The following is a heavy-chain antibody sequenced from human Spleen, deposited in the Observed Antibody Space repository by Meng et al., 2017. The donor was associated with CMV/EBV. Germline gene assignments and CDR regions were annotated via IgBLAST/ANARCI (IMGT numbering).Heavy chain of an antibody. Sequence: GSLRLSCTVSGGSVDNYNYYWSWIRQPPGKGLEWIGYIYHSGSTNYNPSLKSRVIISVDTSKSQFSLRLNSVTAADTAVYYCARLRVGPAAALDYWGQGTLVTVSS. J-gene: IGHJ4*02. CDR2: IYHSGST. CDR1: GGSVDNYNYY. V-gene: IGHV4-61*01. D-gene: IGHD2-2*01. CDR3: ARLRVGPAAALDY.